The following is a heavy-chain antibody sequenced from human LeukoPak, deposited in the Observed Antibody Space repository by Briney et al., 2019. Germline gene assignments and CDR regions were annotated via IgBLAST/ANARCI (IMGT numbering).Heavy chain of an antibody. CDR1: DFTFSNAW. J-gene: IGHJ2*01. Sequence: PGGSLRLSCAASDFTFSNAWMNWVRQAPGKGLEWVSCISISSSYMHYADSVKGRFTISRDNAKNSLYLQMTSLRAEDTAVYYCARVNSRDWSFDLWGRGTQVAVSS. D-gene: IGHD1-7*01. CDR3: ARVNSRDWSFDL. V-gene: IGHV3-21*01. CDR2: ISISSSYM.